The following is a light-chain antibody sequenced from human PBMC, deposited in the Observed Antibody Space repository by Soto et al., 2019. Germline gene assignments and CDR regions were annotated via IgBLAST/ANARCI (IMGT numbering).Light chain of an antibody. CDR2: DAS. V-gene: IGKV3-15*01. Sequence: EILMTQSPVTLSVSPGERATLSCRASQNISSNLAWYQQKPGQAPRLLICDASTRATGIPARFSGSGSGTEFTLTISILQSEDFAVYYCQQYNGWPQTFGQGTKVEIK. CDR3: QQYNGWPQT. CDR1: QNISSN. J-gene: IGKJ1*01.